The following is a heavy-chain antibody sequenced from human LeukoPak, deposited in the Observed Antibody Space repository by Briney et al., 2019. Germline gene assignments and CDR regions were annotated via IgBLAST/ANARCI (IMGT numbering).Heavy chain of an antibody. D-gene: IGHD7-27*01. CDR2: IYSVGST. CDR1: GFTVSSNY. J-gene: IGHJ3*02. V-gene: IGHV3-53*01. Sequence: GGSLRLSCAASGFTVSSNYMSWVRQAPGKGLEWVSVIYSVGSTYYSDSVKGRFTISRDNSKNTLFLQMNSLRAEDTAVYYCARGNWGENDAFDIWGQGTRVTVSS. CDR3: ARGNWGENDAFDI.